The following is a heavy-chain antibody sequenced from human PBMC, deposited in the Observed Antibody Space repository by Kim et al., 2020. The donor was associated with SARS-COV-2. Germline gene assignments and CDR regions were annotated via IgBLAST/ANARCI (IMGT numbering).Heavy chain of an antibody. D-gene: IGHD2-2*01. CDR2: LSDSGSDT. V-gene: IGHV3-23*01. CDR1: GFTFSTYA. Sequence: GGSLRLSCAASGFTFSTYAMSWVRQAPGKGLEWVSALSDSGSDTYYADSVKGRFTISRDNSRNTLYLQMNSLRAEDTAVYYCAKKYCSRANCHRSLDIWGQGTMVTVSS. J-gene: IGHJ3*02. CDR3: AKKYCSRANCHRSLDI.